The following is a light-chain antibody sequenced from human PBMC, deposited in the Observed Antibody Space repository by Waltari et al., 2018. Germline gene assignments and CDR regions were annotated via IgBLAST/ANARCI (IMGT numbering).Light chain of an antibody. Sequence: DIVMTQSPDSLAVSLGERATINCKSSQSLFSSSTTKKYLAWFTPNPGQRPRLLIFWASNREAGVPDRVSGSGSGTDFTLTISSLQAEDVAVYYCQQYYGAPLTFGGGTKVEIK. J-gene: IGKJ4*01. CDR1: QSLFSSSTTKKY. CDR3: QQYYGAPLT. V-gene: IGKV4-1*01. CDR2: WAS.